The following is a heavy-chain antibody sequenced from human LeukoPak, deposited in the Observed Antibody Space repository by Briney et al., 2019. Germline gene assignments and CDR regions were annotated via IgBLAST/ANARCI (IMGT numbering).Heavy chain of an antibody. CDR1: GFTFSSYA. J-gene: IGHJ4*02. CDR3: AKGRHTFGGVIVTPLDY. Sequence: GGSLRLSCDASGFTFSSYAMSWVRQAPGKGLEWVSAISGSGGSTYYADSVKGRFTISRDNSKNTLYLQMNSLRAEDTAVYYCAKGRHTFGGVIVTPLDYWGQGTLVTVSS. CDR2: ISGSGGST. D-gene: IGHD3-16*02. V-gene: IGHV3-23*01.